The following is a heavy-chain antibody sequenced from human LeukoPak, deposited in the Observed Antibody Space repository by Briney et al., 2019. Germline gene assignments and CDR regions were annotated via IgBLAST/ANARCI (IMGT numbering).Heavy chain of an antibody. D-gene: IGHD4-17*01. CDR3: ARGRSPDYGDPRFDY. CDR1: GYTFTSYG. CDR2: INTNTGNP. J-gene: IGHJ4*02. Sequence: ASVKVSCKASGYTFTSYGISWVRQAPGQGLEWMGWINTNTGNPTYAQGFTGRFVFSLDTSVSTAYLQISSLKAEDTAVYYCARGRSPDYGDPRFDYWGQGTLVTVSS. V-gene: IGHV7-4-1*02.